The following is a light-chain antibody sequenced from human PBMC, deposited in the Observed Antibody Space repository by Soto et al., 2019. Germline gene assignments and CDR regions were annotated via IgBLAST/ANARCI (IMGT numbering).Light chain of an antibody. CDR2: GAS. CDR1: QTIGDNY. CDR3: HHYETARRS. J-gene: IGKJ3*01. V-gene: IGKV3-20*01. Sequence: EIVLTQSPGTLSLSPGERATLSCRASQTIGDNYLAWYQQKPGQTPRLLIYGASRRATGIPGRFTGGGSGSDSTLTISRLEPEDFAVYYCHHYETARRSFGPGTKVDVK.